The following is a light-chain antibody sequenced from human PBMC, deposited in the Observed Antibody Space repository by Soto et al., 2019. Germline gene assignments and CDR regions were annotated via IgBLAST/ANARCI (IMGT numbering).Light chain of an antibody. J-gene: IGLJ1*01. V-gene: IGLV1-40*01. Sequence: QSVLTQPPSVSGAPGQRVTISCNGSRSNIGAGYDGHWYQQLPGTAPKLLIFGNTNRPSGVPDRFSGSRSGTSVSLAITGLQAEDEADYYCQSYDSTLSGYVFGTGTQLTVL. CDR3: QSYDSTLSGYV. CDR2: GNT. CDR1: RSNIGAGYD.